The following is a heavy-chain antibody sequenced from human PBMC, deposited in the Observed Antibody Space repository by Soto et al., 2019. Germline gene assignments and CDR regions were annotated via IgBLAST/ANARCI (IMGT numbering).Heavy chain of an antibody. CDR2: INPSGGST. J-gene: IGHJ6*02. CDR3: AREFDYYYDSSGYYPTHYYYGMDV. Sequence: ASVKVSFKASGYTFTSYYMHWVRQAPGQGLEWMGIINPSGGSTSYAQKFQGRVTMTRDTSTSTVYMELSSLRSEDTAVYYCAREFDYYYDSSGYYPTHYYYGMDVWGQGTTVTVSS. V-gene: IGHV1-46*01. D-gene: IGHD3-22*01. CDR1: GYTFTSYY.